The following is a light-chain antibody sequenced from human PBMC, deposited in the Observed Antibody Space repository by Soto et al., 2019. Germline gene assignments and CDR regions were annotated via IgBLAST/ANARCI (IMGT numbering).Light chain of an antibody. CDR2: GAS. V-gene: IGKV3-11*01. CDR3: QQRSNWPIT. CDR1: QSVSSN. Sequence: IVLKQSPATLSVSPGERATLSCRASQSVSSNLAWYQQKPGQAPRLLIYGASNRATGIPARFSGSGSGTDFTLTISSLEPEDFAVYYCQQRSNWPITFGQGTRLEIK. J-gene: IGKJ5*01.